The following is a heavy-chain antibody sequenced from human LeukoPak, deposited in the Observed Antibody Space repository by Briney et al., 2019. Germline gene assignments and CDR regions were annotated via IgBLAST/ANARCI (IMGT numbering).Heavy chain of an antibody. CDR2: IYISGST. CDR1: GDSISSGSYY. CDR3: ARGILRDYYDSSGFYHRGGVGY. D-gene: IGHD3-22*01. V-gene: IGHV4-61*02. J-gene: IGHJ4*02. Sequence: PSQTLSLTCTVSGDSISSGSYYWNWIRQPAGKGLEWIGRIYISGSTDYNPSLKSRVTISIDRPKNQFSLKLSSVTAADTAVYFCARGILRDYYDSSGFYHRGGVGYWGQGTLVTVSS.